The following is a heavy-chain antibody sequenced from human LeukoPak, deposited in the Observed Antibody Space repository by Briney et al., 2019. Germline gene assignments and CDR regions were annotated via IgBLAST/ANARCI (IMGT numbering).Heavy chain of an antibody. D-gene: IGHD5-24*01. CDR2: INHSGST. CDR1: GGSFSGYY. V-gene: IGHV4-34*01. CDR3: ARIGRGDGYNSFDY. J-gene: IGHJ4*02. Sequence: SETLSLTCAVYGGSFSGYYWSWIRQPPGKGLEWIGEINHSGSTNYNPSLKSRVTISVDTSKNQCSLKLSSVTAADTAVYYCARIGRGDGYNSFDYWGQGTLVTVSS.